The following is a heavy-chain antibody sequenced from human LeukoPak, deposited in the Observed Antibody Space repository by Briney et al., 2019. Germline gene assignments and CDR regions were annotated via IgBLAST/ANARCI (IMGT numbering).Heavy chain of an antibody. CDR3: ARAYYDSSGYLEYYFDY. J-gene: IGHJ4*02. Sequence: NPSETLSLTCTVSGGSISSYYWSWIRQPPGKGLEWIGYIYYSGSTNYNPSLESRVTISVDTSKNQFSLKLSSVTAADTAVYYCARAYYDSSGYLEYYFDYWGQGTLVTVSS. D-gene: IGHD3-22*01. CDR2: IYYSGST. CDR1: GGSISSYY. V-gene: IGHV4-59*01.